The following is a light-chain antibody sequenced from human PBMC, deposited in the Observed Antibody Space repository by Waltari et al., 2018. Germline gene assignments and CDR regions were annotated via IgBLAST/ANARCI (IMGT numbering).Light chain of an antibody. CDR3: CSYAGSPTFVI. CDR2: EVN. Sequence: QSALTQPASASGSPGQSITLPCTGTSSDVGSYNLVSWYQRRPGKAPRLMIYEVNRRPSGVSNRFSGSKSGNTASLTISWLQAADEADYYCCSYAGSPTFVIFGGGSKLTVL. J-gene: IGLJ2*01. V-gene: IGLV2-23*02. CDR1: SSDVGSYNL.